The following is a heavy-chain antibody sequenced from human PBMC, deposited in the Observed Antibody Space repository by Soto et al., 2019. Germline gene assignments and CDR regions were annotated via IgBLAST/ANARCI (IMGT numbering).Heavy chain of an antibody. CDR2: VSYDGIDE. Sequence: GGSLRLSCAASGFTFTSFGIHWVRQAPGKGLEWVAVVSYDGIDENYADSVKGRFSISRDNSKNTVHLQMNNLRAEDTAIYYCAKDYGSGIFFDYWGQGTLVTVSS. D-gene: IGHD3-10*01. CDR3: AKDYGSGIFFDY. J-gene: IGHJ4*02. CDR1: GFTFTSFG. V-gene: IGHV3-30*18.